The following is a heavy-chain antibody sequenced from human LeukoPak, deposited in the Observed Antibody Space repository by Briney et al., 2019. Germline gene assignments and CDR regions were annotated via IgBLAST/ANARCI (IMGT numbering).Heavy chain of an antibody. Sequence: GGSLRLSCAASGITFSRFWMSWVRQAPGKGLQWVANINENGSEKHYVDSVKGRFTISRDNAENSLYLQMNSLRAEDTAVYYCASGGHLDWWGQGALVTVSS. CDR1: GITFSRFW. CDR2: INENGSEK. J-gene: IGHJ4*02. V-gene: IGHV3-7*03. CDR3: ASGGHLDW. D-gene: IGHD3-16*01.